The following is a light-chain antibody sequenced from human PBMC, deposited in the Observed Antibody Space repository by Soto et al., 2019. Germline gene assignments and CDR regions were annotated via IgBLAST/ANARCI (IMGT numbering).Light chain of an antibody. V-gene: IGKV4-1*01. Sequence: DIVMTQSPDSLAVSLGERATINCKSSQSVLSSSNNKNFLAWYQQKPGQSPKLLIYWASTRESGVPDRFSGSGSETDFTLTISSLQAEDVAVYYCQQYYSIPYTFGQGTKLEIK. CDR3: QQYYSIPYT. J-gene: IGKJ2*01. CDR1: QSVLSSSNNKNF. CDR2: WAS.